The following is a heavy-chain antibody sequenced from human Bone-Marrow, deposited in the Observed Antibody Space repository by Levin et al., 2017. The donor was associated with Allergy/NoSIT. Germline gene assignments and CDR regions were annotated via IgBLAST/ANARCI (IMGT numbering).Heavy chain of an antibody. CDR1: GGSISSYY. Sequence: SETLSLTCTVSGGSISSYYWSWIRQPPGKGLEWIGYIYYSGSTNYNPSLKSRVTISVDTSKNQFSLKLSSVTAADTAVYYCARPQPDRAFDIWGQGTMVTVSS. CDR3: ARPQPDRAFDI. J-gene: IGHJ3*02. CDR2: IYYSGST. V-gene: IGHV4-59*08.